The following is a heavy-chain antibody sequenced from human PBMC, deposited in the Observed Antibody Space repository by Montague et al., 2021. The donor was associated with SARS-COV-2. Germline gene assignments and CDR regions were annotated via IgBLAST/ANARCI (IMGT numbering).Heavy chain of an antibody. CDR3: AKDPHYDFWSGYYFDY. J-gene: IGHJ4*02. V-gene: IGHV3-23*03. D-gene: IGHD3-3*01. CDR2: NYSGGSST. CDR1: GFTFSNYA. Sequence: SLRLSCAASGFTFSNYAMSWVRQAPGKGLEWVSVNYSGGSSTYYXXSLKGRFTISRDNSKNTLYLQMNSPRAEDTAVYYCAKDPHYDFWSGYYFDYWGQGTLVTVSS.